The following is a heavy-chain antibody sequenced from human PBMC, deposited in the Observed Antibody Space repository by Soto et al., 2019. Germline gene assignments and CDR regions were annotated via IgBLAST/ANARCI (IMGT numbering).Heavy chain of an antibody. CDR3: AREKGEFLWFGELLNSYYYHAMDV. Sequence: EVQLVESGGGLVQPGGSLRLSCVASGFTFNRYWMSWVRQAPGKGLEWVANINQDGSEKYYVDSVKGRFTISRDNAKNSLYLQMNSLRAEDTAAYYCAREKGEFLWFGELLNSYYYHAMDVWGRGTTVTVSS. CDR1: GFTFNRYW. V-gene: IGHV3-7*01. D-gene: IGHD3-10*01. J-gene: IGHJ6*02. CDR2: INQDGSEK.